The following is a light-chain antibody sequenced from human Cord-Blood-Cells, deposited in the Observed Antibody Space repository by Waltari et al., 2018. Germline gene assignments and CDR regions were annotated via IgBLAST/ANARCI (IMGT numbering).Light chain of an antibody. CDR2: DAS. CDR3: QQLNSYPLT. V-gene: IGKV1-9*01. CDR1: QGISSF. J-gene: IGKJ4*01. Sequence: IQLTHSPSSLSASVGDRVTITCRASQGISSFLAWYQQKPGKATKLLIYDASTLQSGVPSRLSGSGSGTDFTLTISSLQPEDFATYYCQQLNSYPLTFGGGTKVEIK.